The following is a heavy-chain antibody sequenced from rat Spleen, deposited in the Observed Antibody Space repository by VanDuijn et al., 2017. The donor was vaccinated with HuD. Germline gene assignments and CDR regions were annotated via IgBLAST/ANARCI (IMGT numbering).Heavy chain of an antibody. CDR2: IRAKANNYAT. D-gene: IGHD1-10*01. CDR1: GFTFSDAA. V-gene: IGHV10-5*01. CDR3: TTDNGD. J-gene: IGHJ2*01. Sequence: VQLMESGGGLVQPKESLRISCATSGFTFSDAAMYWVRQAPGKGLDWVARIRAKANNYATYYADSVKGRFTVSREDSKSVVYLQMDNLKTEDTAMYYCTTDNGDWGQGVMVTVSS.